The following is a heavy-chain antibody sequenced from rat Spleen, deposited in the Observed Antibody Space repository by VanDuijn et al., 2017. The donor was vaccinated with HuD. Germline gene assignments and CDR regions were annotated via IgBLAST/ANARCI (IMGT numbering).Heavy chain of an antibody. CDR2: VWGDGNT. J-gene: IGHJ3*01. Sequence: QVQLKESGPGLVQPSQTLSLTCTVSGFSLTNNGVHWVRQSPGKGLEWMGGVWGDGNTDYDSGLKSRLSISRDTSKNQLFLKMSSLQTDDTAIYFCTRGDYSGYSWFAYWGQGTLVTVSS. D-gene: IGHD1-2*01. V-gene: IGHV2-1*01. CDR1: GFSLTNNG. CDR3: TRGDYSGYSWFAY.